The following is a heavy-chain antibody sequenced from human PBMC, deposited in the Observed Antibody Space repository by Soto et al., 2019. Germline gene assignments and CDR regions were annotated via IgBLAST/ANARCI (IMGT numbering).Heavy chain of an antibody. V-gene: IGHV1-18*04. Sequence: QVQLVQSGVEVKKPGASVKVSCKASGDTFISHGISWVRQAPGQGLEWMGWISGKNGNTNYAQELQGRVTLTTDTSTSTAYMELRSLRSDDTAVYYCARVSSSIVVVPDYGMDVWGQGTTVTVSS. CDR3: ARVSSSIVVVPDYGMDV. J-gene: IGHJ6*02. CDR2: ISGKNGNT. CDR1: GDTFISHG. D-gene: IGHD2-15*01.